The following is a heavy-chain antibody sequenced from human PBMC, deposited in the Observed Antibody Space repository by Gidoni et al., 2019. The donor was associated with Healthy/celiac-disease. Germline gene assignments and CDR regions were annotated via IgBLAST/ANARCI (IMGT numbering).Heavy chain of an antibody. CDR1: GFTFSSSA. CDR2: ISGSGGST. CDR3: ATGGAFGELLNY. D-gene: IGHD3-10*01. V-gene: IGHV3-23*01. Sequence: EVQLLESGGGLVQPGGSLRLSCAASGFTFSSSAMSWVRQAPGKGLEWVSAISGSGGSTYYADSVKCRFTISRDNSKNTLYLQMNSLRAEDTAVYYCATGGAFGELLNYWGQGTLVTVSS. J-gene: IGHJ4*02.